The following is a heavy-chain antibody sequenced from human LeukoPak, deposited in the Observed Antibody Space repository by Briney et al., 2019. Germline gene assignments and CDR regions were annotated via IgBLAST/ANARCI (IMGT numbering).Heavy chain of an antibody. Sequence: SETLSLTCAVSGGSISSGGYSWSWIRQPPGKGLDWIGYIYYSGSTYYNPSLKSRITISVDKSQNQFSLKLNSVTAADTAVYYCARDGSYYYAFDIWGQGTMVTVSS. CDR2: IYYSGST. J-gene: IGHJ3*02. V-gene: IGHV4-30-4*07. CDR3: ARDGSYYYAFDI. CDR1: GGSISSGGYS. D-gene: IGHD3-10*01.